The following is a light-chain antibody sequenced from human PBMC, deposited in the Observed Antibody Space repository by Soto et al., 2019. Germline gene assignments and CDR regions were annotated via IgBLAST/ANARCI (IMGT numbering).Light chain of an antibody. Sequence: QSALTQPASVSGSPGQSITISCTGTSSDVGSYNLVSWYQQHPGKAPKLMIYEGSKRPSGVSNRFSGSKSANTASLTISGLQAEDEAVYYCSSYAGSVVFGGGTKLTVL. V-gene: IGLV2-23*01. CDR2: EGS. J-gene: IGLJ2*01. CDR3: SSYAGSVV. CDR1: SSDVGSYNL.